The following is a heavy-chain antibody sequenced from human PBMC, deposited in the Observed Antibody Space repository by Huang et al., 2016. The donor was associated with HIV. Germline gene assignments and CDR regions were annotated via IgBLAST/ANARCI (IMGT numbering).Heavy chain of an antibody. Sequence: QVRLEQWGPNLLKPSDTLSLKCAVYGGSFSDYFWTWIRQSPVKGLEWIGEVNHRGSATHNPSLRSLVSMLVDSSKKQFYLNLTSVTAADTAVYFCARPKMTATPSDSSWSYFDFWGRGTPVTVSS. V-gene: IGHV4-34*01. CDR3: ARPKMTATPSDSSWSYFDF. CDR2: VNHRGSA. D-gene: IGHD3-10*01. CDR1: GGSFSDYF. J-gene: IGHJ4*02.